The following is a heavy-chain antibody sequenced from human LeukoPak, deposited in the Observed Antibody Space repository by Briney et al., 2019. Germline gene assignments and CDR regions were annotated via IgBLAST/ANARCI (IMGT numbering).Heavy chain of an antibody. CDR3: ARRGDYRMGYYYYMDV. D-gene: IGHD4-11*01. CDR2: ISAYNGNT. Sequence: ASVKVSCKASDYPFTNFGVSWVRQAPGQGLEWMGWISAYNGNTNYAQKLQGRVTMTTDTSTSTAYMELRSLRSDDTAVYYCARRGDYRMGYYYYMDVWGKGTTVTVSS. CDR1: DYPFTNFG. J-gene: IGHJ6*03. V-gene: IGHV1-18*01.